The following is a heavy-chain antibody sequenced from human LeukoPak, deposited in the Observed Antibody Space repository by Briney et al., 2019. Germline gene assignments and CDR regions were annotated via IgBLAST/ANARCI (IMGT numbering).Heavy chain of an antibody. J-gene: IGHJ4*02. V-gene: IGHV6-1*01. CDR3: ARAPYSSGYLDY. CDR1: GDSVSSXSAA. D-gene: IGHD3-22*01. CDR2: TYYRSKWYN. Sequence: SQTLSLTCAISGDSVSSXSAAWNXIRQSPSRGLXWLGRTYYRSKWYNDYAVSVKSRITINPDTSKNQFSLQLNSVTPEDTAVYYCARAPYSSGYLDYWGQGTLVTVSS.